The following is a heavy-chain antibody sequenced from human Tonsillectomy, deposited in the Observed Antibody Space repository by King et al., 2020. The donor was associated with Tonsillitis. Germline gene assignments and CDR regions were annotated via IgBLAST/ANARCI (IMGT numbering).Heavy chain of an antibody. J-gene: IGHJ5*02. CDR2: MHYSGPT. CDR1: SASISSGGYY. Sequence: VQLQESGPGLVKPSQTLSLTCTVSSASISSGGYYWRWIRQHPGKGLEYIGYMHYSGPTFYNPSLKSRVTISVDTSKNQFSLNLRSVTAADTAVYYCARAHIAAAGRGSFDPWGQGTLVTVSS. V-gene: IGHV4-31*03. CDR3: ARAHIAAAGRGSFDP. D-gene: IGHD6-13*01.